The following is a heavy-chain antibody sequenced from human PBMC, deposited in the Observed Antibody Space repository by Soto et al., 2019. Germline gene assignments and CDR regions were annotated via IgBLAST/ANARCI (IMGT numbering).Heavy chain of an antibody. CDR3: AKDKEERTDGYYYGMDV. CDR1: GFTFSAYA. V-gene: IGHV3-23*01. D-gene: IGHD1-1*01. CDR2: ISGRGTKT. J-gene: IGHJ6*02. Sequence: QPGGSLRLSCAASGFTFSAYAMSWVRQAPGKGLEWVSAISGRGTKTYYVDSVKGRFTISRDNSQNTLSLQMESLRVEDTAVYYCAKDKEERTDGYYYGMDVWGHGTTVTVSS.